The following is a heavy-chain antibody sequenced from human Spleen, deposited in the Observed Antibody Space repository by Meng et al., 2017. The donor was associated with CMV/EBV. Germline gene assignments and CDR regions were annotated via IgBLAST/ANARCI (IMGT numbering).Heavy chain of an antibody. CDR1: GFTFSSYG. CDR2: IRFDGSNK. V-gene: IGHV3-30*02. CDR3: AKVVQHLIIYDAFDI. J-gene: IGHJ3*02. Sequence: GESLKISCAASGFTFSSYGMHWVRQAPGKGLEWVTFIRFDGSNKYYVDSVKGRFAISRDNSKNTLYLQMNSLRADDTAVYYCAKVVQHLIIYDAFDIWGQGTMVTVSS. D-gene: IGHD6-13*01.